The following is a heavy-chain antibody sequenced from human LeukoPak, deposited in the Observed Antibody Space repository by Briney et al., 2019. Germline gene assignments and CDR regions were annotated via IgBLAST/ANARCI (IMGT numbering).Heavy chain of an antibody. CDR1: GYTFTSYD. Sequence: ASVKVSCKASGYTFTSYDINWVRQATGQGLEWMGWMNPNSGNTGYAQKLQGRVTMTTDTSTSTAYMELRSLGSDDTAVYYCARVWDPYYYDSSGYSPDYWGQGTLVTVSS. J-gene: IGHJ4*02. D-gene: IGHD3-22*01. CDR3: ARVWDPYYYDSSGYSPDY. V-gene: IGHV1-8*01. CDR2: MNPNSGNT.